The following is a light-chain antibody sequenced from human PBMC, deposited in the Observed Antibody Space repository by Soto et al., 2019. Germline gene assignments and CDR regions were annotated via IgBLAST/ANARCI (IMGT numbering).Light chain of an antibody. Sequence: EIVMTQSPATLSVSRGERATLSCRANQAISSNLAWYQQKPGQAPRLLIYGASSRATGVPDRFSASGSGTDFTLTISRLEPEDFAMYYCQQYGGSPWTFGQGTKVDNK. V-gene: IGKV3-20*01. J-gene: IGKJ1*01. CDR3: QQYGGSPWT. CDR1: QAISSN. CDR2: GAS.